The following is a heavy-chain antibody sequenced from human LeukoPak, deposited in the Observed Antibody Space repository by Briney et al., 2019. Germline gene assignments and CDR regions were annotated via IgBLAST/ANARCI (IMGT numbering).Heavy chain of an antibody. J-gene: IGHJ4*02. D-gene: IGHD3-10*01. CDR1: GGSISSGDYY. Sequence: PSQTLSLTCTVSGGSISSGDYYWSWIRQPPGKGLEWIGYIYYSGSTYYNPSLKSRVTISVDTSKNQFSLELSSVTAADTAVYYCARVGWDYGSGSYYFGYWGQGTLVTVSS. CDR2: IYYSGST. V-gene: IGHV4-30-4*01. CDR3: ARVGWDYGSGSYYFGY.